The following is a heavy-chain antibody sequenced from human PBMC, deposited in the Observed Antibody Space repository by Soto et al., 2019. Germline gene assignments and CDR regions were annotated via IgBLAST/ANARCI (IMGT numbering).Heavy chain of an antibody. J-gene: IGHJ6*02. CDR2: IIPIFGTA. CDR3: ARDEGYSYGNYYYYGMDV. V-gene: IGHV1-69*01. Sequence: QVQLVQSGAEVKKPGSSVKVSCKASGGPFSSYAISWVRQAPGQGLEWMGGIIPIFGTANYAQKFQGRVTITADESTSTAYMELSSLRSEDTAVYYCARDEGYSYGNYYYYGMDVWGQGTTVTVSS. CDR1: GGPFSSYA. D-gene: IGHD5-18*01.